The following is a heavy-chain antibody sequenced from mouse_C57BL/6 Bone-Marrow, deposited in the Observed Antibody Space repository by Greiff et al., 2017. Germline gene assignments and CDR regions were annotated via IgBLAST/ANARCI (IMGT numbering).Heavy chain of an antibody. Sequence: QVQLQQPGAELVRPGTSVKLSCKASGYTFTSYWMHWVKQRPGQGLEWIGVIDPSDSYTNYNQKFKGKATLTVDTSSSTAYMQLSSLTSEDSAVYYGARGSFGPFNDDDGEWFAYWGQGTLVTVSA. D-gene: IGHD2-4*01. CDR1: GYTFTSYW. CDR2: IDPSDSYT. J-gene: IGHJ3*01. CDR3: ARGSFGPFNDDDGEWFAY. V-gene: IGHV1-59*01.